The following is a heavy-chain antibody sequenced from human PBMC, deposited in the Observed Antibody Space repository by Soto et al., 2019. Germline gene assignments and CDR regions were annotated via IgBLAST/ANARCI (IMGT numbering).Heavy chain of an antibody. CDR1: GFTFSSYA. V-gene: IGHV3-23*01. Sequence: EVQLLESGGGLVQPGGSLRLSCAASGFTFSSYAMSWVRQAPGKGLEWVSAISGSGGSTYYADSVKGRFTISRDNSKNTLYLQMNSLRAEDTAVYYCASRSGSYFAGGSYWGQGTLVTVSS. D-gene: IGHD1-26*01. CDR3: ASRSGSYFAGGSY. J-gene: IGHJ4*02. CDR2: ISGSGGST.